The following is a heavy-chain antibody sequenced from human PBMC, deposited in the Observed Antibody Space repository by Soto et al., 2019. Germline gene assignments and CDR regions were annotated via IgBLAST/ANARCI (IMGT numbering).Heavy chain of an antibody. CDR2: ISTYNANT. CDR1: GYIFSNYG. V-gene: IGHV1-18*01. Sequence: ASVKVSCKASGYIFSNYGISWVRQAPGQGLEWMGWISTYNANTYYAQKFQGRVTMTTDTSTSTAYMELRSLRSDDTAVFYCARERDGSSWSSAESLQYWGQGTLVTVSS. D-gene: IGHD6-13*01. CDR3: ARERDGSSWSSAESLQY. J-gene: IGHJ1*01.